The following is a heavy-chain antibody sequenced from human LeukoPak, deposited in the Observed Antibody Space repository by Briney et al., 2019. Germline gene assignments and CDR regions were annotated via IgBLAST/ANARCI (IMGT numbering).Heavy chain of an antibody. CDR2: FDPEDGET. D-gene: IGHD3-22*01. V-gene: IGHV1-24*01. Sequence: VASVKVSCKVSGYTLTELSMHWVRQAPGKGLEWMGGFDPEDGETIYAQKFQGRVTMTEDTSTDTAYMELSSLRSEDTAVYYCATDIYDSSGYYWSPLDYCGQGTLVTVSS. J-gene: IGHJ4*02. CDR3: ATDIYDSSGYYWSPLDY. CDR1: GYTLTELS.